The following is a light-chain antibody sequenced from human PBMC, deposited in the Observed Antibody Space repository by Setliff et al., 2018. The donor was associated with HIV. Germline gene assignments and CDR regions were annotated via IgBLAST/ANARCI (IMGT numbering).Light chain of an antibody. V-gene: IGLV2-23*02. CDR2: DVR. Sequence: QSALTQPASVSGSPGQSITISCTGTSSDIGAYNYVSWYQQHPGKVPKVIIYDVRKRPSGVSNRFSGSKSGNTASLTISGLQAEDEGDYYCCSYAGSFTYGVFGGGTKVTVL. CDR1: SSDIGAYNY. CDR3: CSYAGSFTYGV. J-gene: IGLJ3*02.